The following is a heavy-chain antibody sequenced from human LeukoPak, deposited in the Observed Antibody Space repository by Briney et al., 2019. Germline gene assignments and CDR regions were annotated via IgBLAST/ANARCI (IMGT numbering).Heavy chain of an antibody. CDR2: IYTSGST. Sequence: PSQTLSLTCTVSGGSISSYDWSWIRQPAGTGLEGIGRIYTSGSTNYNPPLKIPVTMSVDTSKIQFTLKLGSVTAADTAVYYCAGEDNSGLTRWGQGTLVTVSS. V-gene: IGHV4-4*07. CDR1: GGSISSYD. J-gene: IGHJ4*02. CDR3: AGEDNSGLTR. D-gene: IGHD1-26*01.